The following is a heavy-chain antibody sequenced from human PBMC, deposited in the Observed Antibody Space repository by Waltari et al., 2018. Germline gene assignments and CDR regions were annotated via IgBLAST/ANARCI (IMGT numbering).Heavy chain of an antibody. CDR3: ARGGITWYGFDY. J-gene: IGHJ4*02. Sequence: EVQLLESGGGLVQPGGSLRLSCAASGFTFSHSGLGWGRRAPGKGLGWVSGISDDGYVTHYADSLKGRFTISRDSSRKTLYLQMNSLSADDTAVYYCARGGITWYGFDYWGQGTLVTVSS. D-gene: IGHD6-13*01. CDR1: GFTFSHSG. V-gene: IGHV3-23*01. CDR2: ISDDGYVT.